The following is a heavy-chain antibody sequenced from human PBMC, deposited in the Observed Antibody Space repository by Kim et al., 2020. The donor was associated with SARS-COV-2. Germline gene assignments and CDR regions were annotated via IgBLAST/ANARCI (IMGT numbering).Heavy chain of an antibody. J-gene: IGHJ2*01. CDR3: ARVGRDSSSWYEGNWYFDL. D-gene: IGHD6-13*01. CDR1: GGSISSYY. V-gene: IGHV4-59*01. Sequence: SETLSLTCTVSGGSISSYYWSWIRQPPGKGLEWIGYIYYSGSTNYNPSLKSRVTISVDTSKNQFSLKLSSVTAADTAVYYCARVGRDSSSWYEGNWYFDLWGRGTLVTVSS. CDR2: IYYSGST.